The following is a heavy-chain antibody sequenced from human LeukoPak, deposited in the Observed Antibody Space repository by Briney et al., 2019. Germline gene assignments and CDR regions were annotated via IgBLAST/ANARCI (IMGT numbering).Heavy chain of an antibody. Sequence: GGSLRLSCAASGFTFSSYWMSWVRQAPGKGLEWVANIKQDGSEKYYVDSVKGRFTISRDNAKNSLYLQTNSLRAEDTAVYYCATIPVGWTYYFDYWGQGTLVTVSS. J-gene: IGHJ4*02. CDR1: GFTFSSYW. D-gene: IGHD2-8*02. CDR3: ATIPVGWTYYFDY. V-gene: IGHV3-7*01. CDR2: IKQDGSEK.